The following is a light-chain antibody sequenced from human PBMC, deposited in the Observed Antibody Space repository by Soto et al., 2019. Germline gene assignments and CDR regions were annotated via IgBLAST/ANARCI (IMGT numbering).Light chain of an antibody. CDR3: QQRSHWPPIT. J-gene: IGKJ5*01. CDR2: DAS. CDR1: QSVSSN. V-gene: IGKV3-11*01. Sequence: EILMTQSPATVTVSPGGRSTLSCSASQSVSSNLAWYQQKPGQAPRLLIYDASNRATGIPARFSGSGSATDFTLTISGLEPEHFAVYYCQQRSHWPPITFGQGTRLEI.